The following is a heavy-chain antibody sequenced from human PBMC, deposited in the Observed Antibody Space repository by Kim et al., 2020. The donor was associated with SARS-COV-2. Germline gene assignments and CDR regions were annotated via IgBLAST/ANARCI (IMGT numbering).Heavy chain of an antibody. CDR2: ISSSSSYI. V-gene: IGHV3-21*01. CDR3: AREPGIATADTFMTND. Sequence: GGSLRLSCAASGFTFSSYSMNWVRQAPGKGLEWVSSISSSSSYIYYADSVKGRFTISRDNAKNSLYLQMNSLRAEDTAVYYCAREPGIATADTFMTNDWGQGTLVTVSS. CDR1: GFTFSSYS. J-gene: IGHJ4*02. D-gene: IGHD6-13*01.